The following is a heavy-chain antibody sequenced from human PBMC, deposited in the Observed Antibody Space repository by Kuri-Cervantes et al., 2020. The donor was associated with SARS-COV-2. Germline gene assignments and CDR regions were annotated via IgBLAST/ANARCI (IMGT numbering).Heavy chain of an antibody. D-gene: IGHD2-2*01. CDR3: ARGIRCSSTSCYEAPNYYCYGMDV. CDR2: ISPSDSDT. J-gene: IGHJ6*02. CDR1: GNIFTNSW. V-gene: IGHV5-51*01. Sequence: KVSCKGSGNIFTNSWIGWVRQMPGKGLEWLGIISPSDSDTRYSPSFQGQVTISADKSISTAYLQWSSLKASDTAMYYCARGIRCSSTSCYEAPNYYCYGMDVWGQGTMVTVSS.